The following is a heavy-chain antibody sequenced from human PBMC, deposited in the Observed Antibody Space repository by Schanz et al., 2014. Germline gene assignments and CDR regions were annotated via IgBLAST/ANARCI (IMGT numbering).Heavy chain of an antibody. D-gene: IGHD4-17*01. CDR2: INVYNGDT. V-gene: IGHV1-18*01. Sequence: PGQGLEWMGWINVYNGDTKFAKTFQDRVTLTTDPSTSTAYMELRSLRSDDTAVYYCARELRLEYYFDYWGQGTQVTVSS. J-gene: IGHJ4*02. CDR3: ARELRLEYYFDY.